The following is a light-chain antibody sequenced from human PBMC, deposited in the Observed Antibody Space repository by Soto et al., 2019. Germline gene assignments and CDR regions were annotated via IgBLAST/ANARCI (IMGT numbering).Light chain of an antibody. CDR3: HQRSNWPPT. CDR2: DAS. CDR1: QSVHSY. J-gene: IGKJ2*01. Sequence: EVVLTQSPATLSLSPRDRATLSCRASQSVHSYLAWYQQKPGQAPRLLIYDASDRATGIPARFSGSGSETNFTLSVSSLEPEDFAVYYCHQRSNWPPTFGQGTKLEMK. V-gene: IGKV3-11*01.